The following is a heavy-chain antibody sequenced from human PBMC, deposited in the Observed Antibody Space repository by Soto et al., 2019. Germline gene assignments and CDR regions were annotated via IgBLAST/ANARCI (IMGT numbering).Heavy chain of an antibody. CDR3: ARSIAAAGNEIVLGYMDV. CDR1: GGSISSSSYY. Sequence: SETLSLTCTVSGGSISSSSYYWGWIRQPPGKGLEWIGSIYYSGSTYYNPSLKSRVTISVDTSKNQFSLKLSSVTAADTAVYYCARSIAAAGNEIVLGYMDVWGKGTTVTVSS. CDR2: IYYSGST. D-gene: IGHD6-13*01. V-gene: IGHV4-39*01. J-gene: IGHJ6*03.